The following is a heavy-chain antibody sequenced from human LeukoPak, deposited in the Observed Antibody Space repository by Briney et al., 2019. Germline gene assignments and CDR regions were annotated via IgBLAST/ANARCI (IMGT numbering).Heavy chain of an antibody. J-gene: IGHJ4*02. V-gene: IGHV4-38-2*02. CDR3: ARDGGTTVDY. CDR1: GNSISSGNS. Sequence: PSETLSLTCGVSGNSISSGNSWGWIRQPPGTGLERIGKIYHSGRTYYNPSLKSRVTILVDTCKNQFSLKLSSVTAADTAVYYCARDGGTTVDYWGQGTLVTVSS. D-gene: IGHD4-17*01. CDR2: IYHSGRT.